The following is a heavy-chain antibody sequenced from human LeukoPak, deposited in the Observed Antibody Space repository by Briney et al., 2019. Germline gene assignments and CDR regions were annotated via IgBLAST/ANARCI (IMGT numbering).Heavy chain of an antibody. V-gene: IGHV4-30-2*01. CDR3: ARDRGRGLDHMDV. CDR2: IYDRGPA. Sequence: PSETLSLTCTVSGYAITSGGFSWNWIRQPPGKGLEWIGCIYDRGPAYYNPSLKSRFTISVDRPKNQFSLKLSSVTAADTAVYYCARDRGRGLDHMDVWGKGTTVTVSS. D-gene: IGHD3/OR15-3a*01. J-gene: IGHJ6*03. CDR1: GYAITSGGFS.